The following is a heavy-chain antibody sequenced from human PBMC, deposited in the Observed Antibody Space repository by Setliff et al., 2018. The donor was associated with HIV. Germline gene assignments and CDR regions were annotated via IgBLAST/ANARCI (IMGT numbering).Heavy chain of an antibody. D-gene: IGHD2-15*01. V-gene: IGHV4-39*01. CDR1: GGSISSSSYY. CDR2: IPYSGST. J-gene: IGHJ5*02. CDR3: ARGAYCGGASCSLTRFDP. Sequence: PSETLSLTCTVSGGSISSSSYYWGWIRQPPGKGLEWIVSIPYSGSTYYNPSLKSRVSLSVDTSKNQFSLKLTSVTAADTAVYYCARGAYCGGASCSLTRFDPWGQGTLVTVS.